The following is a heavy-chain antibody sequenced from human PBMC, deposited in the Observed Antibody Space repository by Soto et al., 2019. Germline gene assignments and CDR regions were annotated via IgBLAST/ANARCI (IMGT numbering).Heavy chain of an antibody. CDR1: EYTFTSYA. D-gene: IGHD2-15*01. J-gene: IGHJ6*02. V-gene: IGHV7-4-1*01. CDR3: AVGTTPYYYYYGMDV. Sequence: QVQLVQSGSELKKPGASVKVSCKASEYTFTSYAMNWVRQAPGQGLEWMGWINTNTGNPTYAQGFTGRFVFSLDTSVSTAYLQICSLKAEDTAVYYCAVGTTPYYYYYGMDVWGQGTTVTVSS. CDR2: INTNTGNP.